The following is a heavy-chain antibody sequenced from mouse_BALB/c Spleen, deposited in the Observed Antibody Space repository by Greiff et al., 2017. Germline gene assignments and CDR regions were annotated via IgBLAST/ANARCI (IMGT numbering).Heavy chain of an antibody. D-gene: IGHD2-4*01. J-gene: IGHJ2*01. Sequence: QVQLQQSGAELARPGASVKLSCKASGYTFTSYWMQWVKQRPGQGLEWIGAIYPGDGDTRYTQKFKGKATLTADKSSSTAYMQLSSLASEDSAVYYCARGDVYYDPLFDYWGQGTTLTVSS. CDR1: GYTFTSYW. CDR2: IYPGDGDT. CDR3: ARGDVYYDPLFDY. V-gene: IGHV1-87*01.